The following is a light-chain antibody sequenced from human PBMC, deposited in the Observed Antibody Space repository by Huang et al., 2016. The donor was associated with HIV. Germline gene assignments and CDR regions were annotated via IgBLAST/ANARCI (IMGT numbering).Light chain of an antibody. CDR1: QNIDTF. CDR2: AAS. Sequence: EIQLTQSTSSLSASPGVRVTLTCRTRQNIDTFLAWYQQKPGVVPKLLISAASTLQSGVPSRFSGRGSGTDFALTISSLQPEDAATYYCQRYNIAPRAFGQGTTV. CDR3: QRYNIAPRA. J-gene: IGKJ1*01. V-gene: IGKV1-27*01.